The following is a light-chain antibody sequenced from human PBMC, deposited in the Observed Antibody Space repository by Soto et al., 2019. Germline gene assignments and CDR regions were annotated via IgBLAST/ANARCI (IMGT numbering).Light chain of an antibody. CDR1: SSNIGNNA. CDR3: AAWDDSLNGYV. CDR2: YDD. V-gene: IGLV1-36*01. J-gene: IGLJ1*01. Sequence: QSVLTQPPSVSDAPRQRVTISCSGSSSNIGNNAVNRYQQLPGKAPKLLIYYDDLLPSGVSDRFSGSKSGTSASLAISGLQSEDEADYYRAAWDDSLNGYVFGTGTKLTVL.